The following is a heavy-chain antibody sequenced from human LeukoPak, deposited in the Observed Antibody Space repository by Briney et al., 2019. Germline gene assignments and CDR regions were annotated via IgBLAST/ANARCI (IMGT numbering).Heavy chain of an antibody. V-gene: IGHV5-51*01. CDR3: ARHETGPYFDY. CDR1: GYSFTSYL. J-gene: IGHJ4*02. CDR2: IYPGDSDT. Sequence: GESLNISCKGSGYSFTSYLIGWVRQMPGKGLECMGIIYPGDSDTRYSPSFQGQVTISADKSISTAYLQWSSLKASDTAIYYCARHETGPYFDYWGQGTLVTVSS. D-gene: IGHD1-1*01.